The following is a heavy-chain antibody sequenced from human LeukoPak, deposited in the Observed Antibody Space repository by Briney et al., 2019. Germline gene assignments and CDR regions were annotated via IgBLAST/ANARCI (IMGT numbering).Heavy chain of an antibody. V-gene: IGHV1-18*01. CDR2: IGADNGNT. CDR1: GYIFTSYG. CDR3: ARDGYFDY. J-gene: IGHJ4*02. Sequence: GASVKVSCKASGYIFTSYGIGWVRQAPGQGLEWMGWIGADNGNTNYAQNLQGRVTMTTDTSTSTAYMEVRSLKSDDTAVYYCARDGYFDYWGQGTLVTVSS.